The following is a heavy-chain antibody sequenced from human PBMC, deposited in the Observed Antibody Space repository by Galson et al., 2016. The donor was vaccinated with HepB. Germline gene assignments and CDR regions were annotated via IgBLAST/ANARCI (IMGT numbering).Heavy chain of an antibody. J-gene: IGHJ4*02. CDR1: GFTFNSYT. CDR2: INHSGNT. Sequence: LRLSCAASGFTFNSYTMNWVRQSPGKGLEWIGEINHSGNTRYNLSLKSRVTISVDTSKNQFSLKLSSVTAADTAVYYCARVHRGYDFWSGRLYYFDYWGQGTLVTVSS. V-gene: IGHV4-34*01. D-gene: IGHD3-3*01. CDR3: ARVHRGYDFWSGRLYYFDY.